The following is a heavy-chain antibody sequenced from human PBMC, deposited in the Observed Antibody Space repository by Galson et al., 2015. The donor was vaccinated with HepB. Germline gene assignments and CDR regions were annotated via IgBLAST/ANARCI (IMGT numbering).Heavy chain of an antibody. Sequence: SLRLSCAASGFTFSSYGMHWVRQAPGKGLEWVAVISFDGSNKYYADSVKGRFTISRDNSKNMLSLQMNSLRAEDTAVYYCATGGSGAYYYWAVDYWGQGTLVTASS. CDR1: GFTFSSYG. CDR3: ATGGSGAYYYWAVDY. D-gene: IGHD3-22*01. CDR2: ISFDGSNK. V-gene: IGHV3-30*03. J-gene: IGHJ4*02.